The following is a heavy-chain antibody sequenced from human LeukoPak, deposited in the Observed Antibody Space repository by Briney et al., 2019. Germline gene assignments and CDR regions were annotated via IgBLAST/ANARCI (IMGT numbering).Heavy chain of an antibody. Sequence: PSETLSLTCSVSGDSVSRSGSYWDWIRQPPGKGLEWIGTIYYSGRTYYSPSLKSRVTMSVDPSKSQFSLNLRSVTAADTALYYCARRRYYDGSGYLEWGQGTLLSVSS. CDR1: GDSVSRSGSY. CDR3: ARRRYYDGSGYLE. J-gene: IGHJ1*01. V-gene: IGHV4-39*01. D-gene: IGHD3-22*01. CDR2: IYYSGRT.